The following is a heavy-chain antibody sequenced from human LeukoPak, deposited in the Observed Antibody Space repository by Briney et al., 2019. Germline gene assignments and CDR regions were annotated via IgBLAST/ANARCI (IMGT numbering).Heavy chain of an antibody. CDR1: GGTFSSYA. CDR3: ASTGRYGDDGWGAYYYYMDV. Sequence: SVKVSCKASGGTFSSYAISWVRQAPGQGLEWMGGIIPIFGTANYAQKFQGRVTITADESTSPAYMELSSLRSEDTAVYYCASTGRYGDDGWGAYYYYMDVWGKGTTVTVSS. D-gene: IGHD4-17*01. V-gene: IGHV1-69*13. J-gene: IGHJ6*03. CDR2: IIPIFGTA.